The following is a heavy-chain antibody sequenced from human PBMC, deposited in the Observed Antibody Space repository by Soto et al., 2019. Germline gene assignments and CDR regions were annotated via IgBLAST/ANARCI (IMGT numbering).Heavy chain of an antibody. CDR3: ARCIAVAGKNYALDI. Sequence: EVQLVQSGAEVKKPGESLKISCKGSGYSFTTYWIGWVRQMPGKGLEWMGIIYPGDSDTRYSPSFQGQVTISADKSISPAYLQWSSLKASDTAMYYCARCIAVAGKNYALDIWGQGTMVTVSS. CDR1: GYSFTTYW. D-gene: IGHD6-19*01. CDR2: IYPGDSDT. V-gene: IGHV5-51*03. J-gene: IGHJ3*02.